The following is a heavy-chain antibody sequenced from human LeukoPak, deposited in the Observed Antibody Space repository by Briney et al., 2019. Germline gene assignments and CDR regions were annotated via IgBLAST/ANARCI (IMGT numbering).Heavy chain of an antibody. V-gene: IGHV4-59*01. D-gene: IGHD1-26*01. J-gene: IGHJ4*02. CDR3: ASYLSSGSLDY. Sequence: PSETLSLTCTVSGGSISSYYWSWIRQPPGKGLEWIGYIYYSGSTNYNPSLKSRVTISVDTSKNQFSLKLSYVTAADTAVYYCASYLSSGSLDYWGQGTLVTVSS. CDR1: GGSISSYY. CDR2: IYYSGST.